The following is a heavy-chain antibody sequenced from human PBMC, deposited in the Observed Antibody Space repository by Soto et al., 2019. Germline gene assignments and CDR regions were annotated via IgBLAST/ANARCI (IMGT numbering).Heavy chain of an antibody. D-gene: IGHD3-16*02. CDR2: IYSSGST. CDR3: ARALTRYAFDI. V-gene: IGHV3-66*01. J-gene: IGHJ3*02. Sequence: EVQLVESGGGLVQPGKSLRLSCAASGFTVSSNCMSWVRQAPGKGLEWVSVIYSSGSTYYADSVKGRFTISRGNSKNTLYLQMNSLTAEDTAVYYCARALTRYAFDIWGQGTMVTVSS. CDR1: GFTVSSNC.